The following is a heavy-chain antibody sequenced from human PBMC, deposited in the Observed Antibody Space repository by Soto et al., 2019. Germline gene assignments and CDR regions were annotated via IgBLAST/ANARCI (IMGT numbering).Heavy chain of an antibody. CDR2: ISGSGGST. J-gene: IGHJ4*02. Sequence: EVQLLESGGGLVQPGGSLRLSCAASGFTFSSYAMSWVRQAPGKGLEWVSAISGSGGSTYYADSVKGRFTISRDNSKNTLYLQMNSLRAEDTAVYCCAKGGVWQLLPFDYWGQGTLVTVSS. V-gene: IGHV3-23*01. CDR1: GFTFSSYA. D-gene: IGHD2-15*01. CDR3: AKGGVWQLLPFDY.